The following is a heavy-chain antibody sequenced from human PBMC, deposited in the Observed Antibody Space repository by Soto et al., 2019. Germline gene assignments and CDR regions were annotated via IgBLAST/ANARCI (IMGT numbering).Heavy chain of an antibody. Sequence: PSETLSLTCAVYGVSFSGYYWSWIRQPPGKGLEWIGEINHSGSTNYNPSLKSRVTISVDTSKNQFSLKLSSVTAADTAVYYCARGRRIYYDSSGYYSDHWGQGTLVTVSS. CDR1: GVSFSGYY. D-gene: IGHD3-22*01. CDR3: ARGRRIYYDSSGYYSDH. V-gene: IGHV4-34*01. CDR2: INHSGST. J-gene: IGHJ4*02.